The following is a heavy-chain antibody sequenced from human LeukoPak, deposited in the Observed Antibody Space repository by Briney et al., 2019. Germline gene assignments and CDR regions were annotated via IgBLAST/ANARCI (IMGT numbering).Heavy chain of an antibody. Sequence: SETLSLTCTVAGYSISSGYYWGWIRQPPGKGLEWIGEIYHSGSTYYNPSLKSRVTISVDTSKNQFSLKLSSVTAADTAVYYCARDLYSSRTNDAFVIWGRGTMVTVSS. V-gene: IGHV4-38-2*02. J-gene: IGHJ3*02. CDR3: ARDLYSSRTNDAFVI. CDR2: IYHSGST. CDR1: GYSISSGYY. D-gene: IGHD6-13*01.